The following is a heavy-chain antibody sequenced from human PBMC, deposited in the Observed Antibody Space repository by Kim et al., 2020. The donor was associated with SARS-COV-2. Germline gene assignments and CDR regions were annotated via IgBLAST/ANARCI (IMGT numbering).Heavy chain of an antibody. V-gene: IGHV3-23*01. Sequence: GGSLRLSCTASGFTFSNYTMSWVRRAPGKGLEWVSAINTSGRPYYADSVKGRFTITRDNSKKKVSLQMISLRAEDAAVEYCAREAPKDIIYCYDYWGQ. CDR3: AREAPKDIIYCYDY. J-gene: IGHJ4*02. CDR1: GFTFSNYT. CDR2: INTSGRP. D-gene: IGHD2-15*01.